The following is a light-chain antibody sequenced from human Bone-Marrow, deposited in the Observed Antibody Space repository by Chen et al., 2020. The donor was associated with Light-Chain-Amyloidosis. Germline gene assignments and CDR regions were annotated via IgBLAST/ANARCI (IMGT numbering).Light chain of an antibody. CDR2: DDS. Sequence: SSVLTQPSSVSVAPGQTATIACGGNNIGSTSVHWYQQTPGQAPLLVVYDDSDRPAGIPERWSGANSGNAATLTSSRVEAGDEADYYCQVWDRSSDRPVFGGGTKLTAL. J-gene: IGLJ3*02. CDR1: NIGSTS. V-gene: IGLV3-21*02. CDR3: QVWDRSSDRPV.